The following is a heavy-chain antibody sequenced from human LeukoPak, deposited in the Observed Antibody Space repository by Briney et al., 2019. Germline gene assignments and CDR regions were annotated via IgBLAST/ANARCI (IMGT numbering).Heavy chain of an antibody. J-gene: IGHJ4*02. D-gene: IGHD2-21*02. CDR2: IHYSEST. CDR1: GGSISSGDYY. V-gene: IGHV4-31*03. CDR3: AIGMARIDGWYCGGDCYPNYFDY. Sequence: SQTLSLACTVSGGSISSGDYYWSWIRQHPGKGLERIGYIHYSESTYYNPSLKSRVTISGDTSKNQFSLKLSSVTAADTAVYYCAIGMARIDGWYCGGDCYPNYFDYWGQGTLVTVSS.